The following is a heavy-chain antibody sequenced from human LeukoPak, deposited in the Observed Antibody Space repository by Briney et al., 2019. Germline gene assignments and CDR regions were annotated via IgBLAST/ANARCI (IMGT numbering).Heavy chain of an antibody. J-gene: IGHJ2*01. CDR2: ISYDGSNK. V-gene: IGHV3-30-3*01. D-gene: IGHD7-27*01. CDR1: GFTFSSYA. CDR3: ASALNGDPYILHWYFDL. Sequence: GRSLRLSCAASGFTFSSYAMHWVRQAPGKGLEWVAVISYDGSNKYYADSVKGRFTISRDNSKNTLYLQMNSLRAEDTAVYYCASALNGDPYILHWYFDLWGRGSLVTVSS.